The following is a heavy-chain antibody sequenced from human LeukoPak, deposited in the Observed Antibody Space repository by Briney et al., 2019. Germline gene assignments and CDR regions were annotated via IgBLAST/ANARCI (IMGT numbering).Heavy chain of an antibody. CDR2: ISAYNGNT. Sequence: GWISAYNGNTNYAQKLQGRVTMTTDTSTSTAYMELRSLRSDDTAVYYCARDWNYGSGSYFPWGQGTLVTVSS. CDR3: ARDWNYGSGSYFP. D-gene: IGHD3-10*01. V-gene: IGHV1-18*01. J-gene: IGHJ5*02.